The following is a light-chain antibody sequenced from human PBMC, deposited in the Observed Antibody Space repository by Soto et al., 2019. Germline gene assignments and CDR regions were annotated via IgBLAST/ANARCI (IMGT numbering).Light chain of an antibody. CDR1: ESVHRY. CDR2: YAS. CDR3: QHYSNWPPT. J-gene: IGKJ3*01. V-gene: IGKV3-15*01. Sequence: EVVMTQSPATLSVSPGERVTISCRASESVHRYLAWYHQKPGQGPSLLIYYASTRATGVPDRFTGSGSGTEFTLTISSLQSEDFGVYHCQHYSNWPPTFGPGTKVEIK.